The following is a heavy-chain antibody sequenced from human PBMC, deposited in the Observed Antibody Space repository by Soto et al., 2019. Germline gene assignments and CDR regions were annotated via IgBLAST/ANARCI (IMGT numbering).Heavy chain of an antibody. CDR1: GFTFSSYG. V-gene: IGHV3-33*01. CDR2: IWSDGENK. J-gene: IGHJ3*02. D-gene: IGHD5-12*01. CDR3: ARDRGPYEAFDI. Sequence: QVQLVESGGGVVQPGRSLRLSCAASGFTFSSYGMHWVRQAPGKGLEWVAVIWSDGENKYYADSVKGRFTISRDNSKNTLYVQMNSLRAEDTAVYYCARDRGPYEAFDIWGQGTMVTVSS.